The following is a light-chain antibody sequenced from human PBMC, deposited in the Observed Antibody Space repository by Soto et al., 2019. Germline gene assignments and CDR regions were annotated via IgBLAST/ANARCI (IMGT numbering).Light chain of an antibody. CDR1: QSLSSSY. J-gene: IGKJ4*01. CDR2: GAS. Sequence: EIVLTQSPGTLSLSPGERATLSCRASQSLSSSYLVWYQQKPGQPPRLLIYGASSRATGIPERFSGSGSGTDFTLSINRLEPEDFAVYYCQQYGGAVTFGGGTRIEIK. V-gene: IGKV3-20*01. CDR3: QQYGGAVT.